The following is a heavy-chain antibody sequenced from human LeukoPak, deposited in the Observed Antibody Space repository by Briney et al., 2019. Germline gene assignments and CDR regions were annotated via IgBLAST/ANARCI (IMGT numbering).Heavy chain of an antibody. CDR3: ARFWATTSYYFDY. D-gene: IGHD1-7*01. Sequence: PSETLSLTCTVSGGSISSSSYYWGWIRQPPGKGLEWIGSIYYSGSTYYNPSLKSRVTISVDTSKNQFSLKLSSVTAADTAVYYCARFWATTSYYFDYWGQGTLVTVSS. CDR1: GGSISSSSYY. CDR2: IYYSGST. J-gene: IGHJ4*02. V-gene: IGHV4-39*01.